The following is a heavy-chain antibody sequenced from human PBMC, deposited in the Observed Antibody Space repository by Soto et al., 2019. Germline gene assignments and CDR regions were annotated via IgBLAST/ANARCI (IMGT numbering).Heavy chain of an antibody. CDR3: TRSHYFDY. V-gene: IGHV4-59*08. CDR1: GGFISSYY. CDR2: IYYSGST. J-gene: IGHJ4*02. Sequence: PSETLSLTCTVSGGFISSYYWSWIRQPPGKGLEWIGYIYYSGSTHYNPSLKSRVTMSVDASRNLFSLKLSSVTAADTAVYFCTRSHYFDYWGQGALVTVSS.